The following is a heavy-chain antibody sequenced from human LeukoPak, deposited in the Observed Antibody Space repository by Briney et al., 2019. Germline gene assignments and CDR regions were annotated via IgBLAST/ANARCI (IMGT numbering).Heavy chain of an antibody. CDR3: ARGIAAAGSDY. D-gene: IGHD6-13*01. CDR1: GFTFSSYS. CDR2: ISSSSSYI. V-gene: IGHV3-21*01. Sequence: PGGALRLSCAASGFTFSSYSMNWVRQAPGKGLEWVSSISSSSSYIYYADSVKGRFTISRDNAKNSLYLQVNSLRAEDTAVYYCARGIAAAGSDYWGQGNLVTVSS. J-gene: IGHJ4*02.